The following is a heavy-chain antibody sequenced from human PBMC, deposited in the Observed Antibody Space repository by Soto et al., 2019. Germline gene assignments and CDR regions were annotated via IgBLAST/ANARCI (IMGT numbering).Heavy chain of an antibody. V-gene: IGHV6-1*01. Sequence: SQSLSLTCAISGGRVSSVSAAWYWIGQSPSRSLDWLGRAYYRSKWYIEYAPSGNSRMTITPDTTKNQLSLQLISVNPEDTAVYYCVRSRVSIAVTSVTNYYYYYGMDVWGLGTTVNVSS. CDR2: AYYRSKWYI. J-gene: IGHJ6*02. D-gene: IGHD6-19*01. CDR3: VRSRVSIAVTSVTNYYYYYGMDV. CDR1: GGRVSSVSAA.